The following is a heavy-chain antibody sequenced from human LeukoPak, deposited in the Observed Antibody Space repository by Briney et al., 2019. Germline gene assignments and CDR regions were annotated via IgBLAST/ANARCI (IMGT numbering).Heavy chain of an antibody. CDR1: GFTFSSYA. CDR2: ISGSGGST. J-gene: IGHJ4*02. V-gene: IGHV3-23*01. D-gene: IGHD3-16*01. Sequence: PGGSLRLSCAASGFTFSSYAMSWVRQAPGKGLEWVSAISGSGGSTYCADSVKGRFTISRDNSKNTLYLQMNSLRAEDTAVYYCAKDRWDMITFGGAIDYWGQGTLVTVSS. CDR3: AKDRWDMITFGGAIDY.